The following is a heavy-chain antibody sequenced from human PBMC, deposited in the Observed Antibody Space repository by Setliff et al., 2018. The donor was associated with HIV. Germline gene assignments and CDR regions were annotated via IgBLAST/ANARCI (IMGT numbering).Heavy chain of an antibody. CDR3: VRYPHYFVRSGYFSWFYFDF. CDR1: GDSIKSSTYH. V-gene: IGHV4-39*07. D-gene: IGHD3-22*01. CDR2: IAYSGST. J-gene: IGHJ4*02. Sequence: SETLSLTCNVSGDSIKSSTYHWVWIRQSSGKGLEWIGSIAYSGSTSYSPSLKSRVTISVDTSNNQFSLRLRSVTAADTAVYYCVRYPHYFVRSGYFSWFYFDFWGQGKLVTASS.